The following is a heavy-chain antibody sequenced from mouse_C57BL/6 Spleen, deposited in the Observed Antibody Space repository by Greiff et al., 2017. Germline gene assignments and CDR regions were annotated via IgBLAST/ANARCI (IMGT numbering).Heavy chain of an antibody. V-gene: IGHV1-69*01. CDR3: ERDESAC. J-gene: IGHJ3*01. CDR1: GYTFTSYW. Sequence: QVQLQQPGAELVMPGASVKLSCTASGYTFTSYWMHWVKQRPGQGLEWIGEIDPSDSYTNYNQKFKGKSTLTVDQSSSTSYMQLNSLTSEDSAVYYCERDESACWGQGTLVTVSA. CDR2: IDPSDSYT.